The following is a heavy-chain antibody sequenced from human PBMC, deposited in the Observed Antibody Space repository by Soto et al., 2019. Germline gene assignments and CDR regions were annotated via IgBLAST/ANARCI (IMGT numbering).Heavy chain of an antibody. Sequence: QVQLVESGGAVVQPGRSLRLSCAASRFTFSHYAMHWVRQAPGKGLEWMAVISYDGRKTHYADSVKGRFIISRDNSKNPLLRQVNSLRPEGTAGEPCARDDIPMGCSSPSNWGQGTLFIVSS. V-gene: IGHV3-30*04. CDR1: RFTFSHYA. D-gene: IGHD6-6*01. CDR3: ARDDIPMGCSSPSN. J-gene: IGHJ4*02. CDR2: ISYDGRKT.